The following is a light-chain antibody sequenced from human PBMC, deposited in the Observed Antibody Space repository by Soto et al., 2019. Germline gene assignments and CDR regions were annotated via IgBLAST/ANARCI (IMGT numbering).Light chain of an antibody. CDR1: QSVSSN. Sequence: EIVMKHSPATLSVSTCERAAVSVRASQSVSSNLAWYQQKPGQAPRLLIYGASTRATGIPAMFSGSGSGTEFTLTISSLQSEDFAVYYCQQYNNWPLFGQGTRLEIK. V-gene: IGKV3-15*01. CDR2: GAS. CDR3: QQYNNWPL. J-gene: IGKJ5*01.